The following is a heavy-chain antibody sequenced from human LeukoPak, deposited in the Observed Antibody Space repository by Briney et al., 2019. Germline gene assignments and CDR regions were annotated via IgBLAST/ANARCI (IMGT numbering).Heavy chain of an antibody. CDR2: ISSSGSTI. J-gene: IGHJ6*03. Sequence: PGGSLRLSCAASGFTFSDYSMSWIRQAPGKGLEWVSYISSSGSTIYYADSVKGRFTISRDNAKNSLYLQMNSLRAEDTAVYYCARSNYDILTGYSSASYYMDVWGKGTTVTVSS. CDR1: GFTFSDYS. CDR3: ARSNYDILTGYSSASYYMDV. D-gene: IGHD3-9*01. V-gene: IGHV3-11*01.